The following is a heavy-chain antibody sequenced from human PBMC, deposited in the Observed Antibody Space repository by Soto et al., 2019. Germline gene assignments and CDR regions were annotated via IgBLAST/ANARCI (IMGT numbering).Heavy chain of an antibody. CDR1: GYTFISHG. CDR2: ISGKNGNT. CDR3: ARVSSSIVVVPDYGMDV. J-gene: IGHJ6*02. D-gene: IGHD2-15*01. V-gene: IGHV1-18*04. Sequence: QVQLVQSGVEVKKPGASVKVSCKPSGYTFISHGISWVRQPPGQGLEWMGWISGKNGNTNYAQKLQGRVTLTTDTSTSTGYMELRSLRSDDTAVYYCARVSSSIVVVPDYGMDVWGQGTTVTVSS.